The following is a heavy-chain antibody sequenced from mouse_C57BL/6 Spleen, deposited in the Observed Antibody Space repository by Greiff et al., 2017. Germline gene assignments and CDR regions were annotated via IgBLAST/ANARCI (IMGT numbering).Heavy chain of an antibody. V-gene: IGHV1-26*01. CDR2: INPNNGGT. J-gene: IGHJ3*01. CDR3: ARPGDGNYGFAY. D-gene: IGHD2-1*01. Sequence: EVQLQQSGPELVKPGASVKISCKASGYTFTDYYMNWVKQSHGKSLEWIGDINPNNGGTSYNQKFKGKATLTVDKSSSTAYMELRSLTSEDSAVYYCARPGDGNYGFAYWGQGTLVTVSA. CDR1: GYTFTDYY.